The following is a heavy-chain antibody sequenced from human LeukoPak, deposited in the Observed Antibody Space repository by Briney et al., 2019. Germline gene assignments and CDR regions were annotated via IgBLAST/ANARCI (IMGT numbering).Heavy chain of an antibody. CDR3: ARDNKPPYYYYYYMDV. V-gene: IGHV1-46*01. D-gene: IGHD1/OR15-1a*01. CDR2: INPSGGST. CDR1: GYTFTSYY. J-gene: IGHJ6*03. Sequence: GASVKVSCKASGYTFTSYYMHWVRQAPGQGLEWMGIINPSGGSTSYAQKFQGRVTMTRDMSTSTVYMELSSLRSEDTAVYYCARDNKPPYYYYYYMDVWGKGTTVTVSS.